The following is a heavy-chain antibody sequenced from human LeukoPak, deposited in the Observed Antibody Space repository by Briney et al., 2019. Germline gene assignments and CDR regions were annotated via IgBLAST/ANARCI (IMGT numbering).Heavy chain of an antibody. J-gene: IGHJ4*02. CDR2: LPPDGSYQ. Sequence: GRSLRLSCAASGFTFSDYTMQWGRQAPGKGLEWVALLPPDGSYQYYADSLKGRFTISRDNFKNALYLQMNSLRLEDTAVYYCARGLHDRSWYGAHWGQGTLLSVSS. CDR1: GFTFSDYT. V-gene: IGHV3-30*04. CDR3: ARGLHDRSWYGAH. D-gene: IGHD6-13*01.